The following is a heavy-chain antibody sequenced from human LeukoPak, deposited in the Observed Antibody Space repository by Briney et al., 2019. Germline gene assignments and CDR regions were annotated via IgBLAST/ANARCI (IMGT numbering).Heavy chain of an antibody. V-gene: IGHV3-30-3*01. CDR3: ARGVVPGPGYGMDV. CDR1: GFTFSSYA. D-gene: IGHD2-2*01. J-gene: IGHJ6*02. CDR2: ISHDGSNK. Sequence: GRSLRLSCAASGFTFSSYAMHWVRQAPGKGLEWVAVISHDGSNKYYADSVKGRFTISRDNSKNTLYLQMNSLRAEDTAVYYCARGVVPGPGYGMDVWGQGTTVTVSS.